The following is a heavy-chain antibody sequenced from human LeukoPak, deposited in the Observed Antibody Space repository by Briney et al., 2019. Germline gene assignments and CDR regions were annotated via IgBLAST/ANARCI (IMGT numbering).Heavy chain of an antibody. CDR2: ISGYNGNA. Sequence: ASVTVSGKASGYTFISYGISWVRQAPGQGLEWMGWISGYNGNANYAQNLQGRVTMTTDTSTSTAYMELRSLRSDDTAVYYCARGLGVVTAQSEQPKPRYFDLWGRGTQVTVSS. J-gene: IGHJ2*01. V-gene: IGHV1-18*01. CDR1: GYTFISYG. D-gene: IGHD2-21*02. CDR3: ARGLGVVTAQSEQPKPRYFDL.